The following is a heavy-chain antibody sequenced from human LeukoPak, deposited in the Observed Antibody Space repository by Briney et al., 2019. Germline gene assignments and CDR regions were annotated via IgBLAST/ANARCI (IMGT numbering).Heavy chain of an antibody. CDR2: ISTYNRDT. J-gene: IGHJ4*02. V-gene: IGHV1-18*01. Sequence: ASVKVSCKASGYTFTTYGITWVRQAPGQGLEWMGWISTYNRDTNYAQNVRGRVTMTTDTSTSTANMELRSLRSDDTAVYYCARVYCSGGSCFSGFDYWGQGTLVIVSS. CDR3: ARVYCSGGSCFSGFDY. CDR1: GYTFTTYG. D-gene: IGHD2-15*01.